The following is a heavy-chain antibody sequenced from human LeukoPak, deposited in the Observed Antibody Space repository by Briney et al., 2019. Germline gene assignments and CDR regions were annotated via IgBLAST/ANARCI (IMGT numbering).Heavy chain of an antibody. CDR2: ISSRDSAV. D-gene: IGHD3-3*02. CDR1: GFTFSDYY. V-gene: IGHV3-11*04. CDR3: VRVSKDTFLPSFFDY. Sequence: GGSLRLSCAASGFTFSDYYLSWIRQAPGKGLEWISYISSRDSAVYYADSVRGRLTISRDNAQNSVYLQMNSLRAEDTAVYYCVRVSKDTFLPSFFDYWGKGILVTVSS. J-gene: IGHJ4*02.